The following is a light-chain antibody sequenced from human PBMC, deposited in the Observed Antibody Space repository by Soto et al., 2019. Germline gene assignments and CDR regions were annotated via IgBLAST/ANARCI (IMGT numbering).Light chain of an antibody. J-gene: IGKJ4*01. Sequence: EIGMTPSPATLSVSRRSGATLSCRASQSVGRSLAWYQQKPGQAPRLLMYGTSARATGIPATFSGSGSGTEFTLTIRSLQSDDFAVYSCQEYDNWPSVTFGGGTKVDVK. CDR2: GTS. CDR3: QEYDNWPSVT. CDR1: QSVGRS. V-gene: IGKV3-15*01.